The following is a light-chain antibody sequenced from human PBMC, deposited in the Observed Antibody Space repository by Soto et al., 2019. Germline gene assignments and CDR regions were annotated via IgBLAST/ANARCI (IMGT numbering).Light chain of an antibody. Sequence: QSALTQPRSVSGSPGQSVTISCTGTSGDVGGYNYVSWYQQHPGKAPKLISYDVSTRPSGVPDRYFGSKSGNTASLTISGLQAEDEAEYYCGAYAGSDTWGFGGGTKVTGL. CDR2: DVS. CDR1: SGDVGGYNY. V-gene: IGLV2-11*01. J-gene: IGLJ2*01. CDR3: GAYAGSDTWG.